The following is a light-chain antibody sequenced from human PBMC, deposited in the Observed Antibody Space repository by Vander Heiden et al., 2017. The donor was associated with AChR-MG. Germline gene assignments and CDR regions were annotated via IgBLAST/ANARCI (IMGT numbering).Light chain of an antibody. Sequence: DSVMTPSPDSLAVSLGERATINCKSSQSVLESSNNRNYLAWYQQKPGQPPKLLIYWASTRESGVPDRFSGSGSGTDFTLTISSLQAEDVAVYYCQQYYSTPYTFGQGTKLEIK. V-gene: IGKV4-1*01. CDR1: QSVLESSNNRNY. CDR2: WAS. CDR3: QQYYSTPYT. J-gene: IGKJ2*01.